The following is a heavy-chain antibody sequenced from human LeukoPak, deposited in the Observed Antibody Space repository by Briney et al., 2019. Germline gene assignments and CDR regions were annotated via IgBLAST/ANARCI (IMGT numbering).Heavy chain of an antibody. D-gene: IGHD4-17*01. CDR3: AGVKYGDYGDYYYYGMDV. Sequence: ASVKVSCKASGGTFSSYAISWVRQAPGQGLEWMGRIIPILGIANYAQKFQGRVTITADKSTSTAYMELSSLRSEDTAVYYCAGVKYGDYGDYYYYGMDVWGQGTTVTVSS. J-gene: IGHJ6*02. CDR1: GGTFSSYA. V-gene: IGHV1-69*04. CDR2: IIPILGIA.